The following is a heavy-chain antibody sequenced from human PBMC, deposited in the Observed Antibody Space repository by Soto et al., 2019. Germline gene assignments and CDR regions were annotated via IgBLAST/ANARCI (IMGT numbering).Heavy chain of an antibody. CDR3: ARSRPVLLWFGESNNWFDP. CDR2: INHSGST. V-gene: IGHV4-34*01. Sequence: QVQLQQWGAGLLKPSETLSLTCAVYGGSFSGYYWSWIRQPPGKGLEWIGEINHSGSTNYNPSLKSRVTIAVDTSKNQFSRKLSSVTAADTAVYYCARSRPVLLWFGESNNWFDPWGQGTLVTVSS. J-gene: IGHJ5*02. D-gene: IGHD3-10*01. CDR1: GGSFSGYY.